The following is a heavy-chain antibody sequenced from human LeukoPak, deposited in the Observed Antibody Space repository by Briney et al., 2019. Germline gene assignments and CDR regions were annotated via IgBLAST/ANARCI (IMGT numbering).Heavy chain of an antibody. CDR3: ARNRPQQTYGMDV. D-gene: IGHD1/OR15-1a*01. CDR2: IIPILGIA. J-gene: IGHJ6*02. V-gene: IGHV1-69*04. CDR1: GGTFSSYA. Sequence: PAASVTVSCKASGGTFSSYAISWVRQAPGQGLEWMGRIIPILGIANYAQKFQGRVTIAADKSTSTDYMELSSLRSDDTAVYYCARNRPQQTYGMDVWGQGTTVTVSS.